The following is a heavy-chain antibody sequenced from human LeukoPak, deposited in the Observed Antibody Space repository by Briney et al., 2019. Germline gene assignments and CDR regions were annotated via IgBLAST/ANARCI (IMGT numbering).Heavy chain of an antibody. V-gene: IGHV3-23*01. CDR3: AKGPRITMIVVVITRVDY. D-gene: IGHD3-22*01. Sequence: GGSLRLSCAASGFTFSSYAMSWVRHAPGKGLEWVSAISGSGGSTYYADSVKGRFTISRDNSKNTLYLQMNSLRAEDTAVYYCAKGPRITMIVVVITRVDYWGQGTLVTVSS. CDR2: ISGSGGST. J-gene: IGHJ4*02. CDR1: GFTFSSYA.